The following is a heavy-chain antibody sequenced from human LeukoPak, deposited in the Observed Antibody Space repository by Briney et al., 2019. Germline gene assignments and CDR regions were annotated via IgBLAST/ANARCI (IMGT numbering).Heavy chain of an antibody. D-gene: IGHD3-10*01. CDR3: ARSDYYGSGSYYGDAFDI. V-gene: IGHV3-11*06. CDR1: GFTFSDYY. J-gene: IGHJ3*02. Sequence: PGGSLRLSSEASGFTFSDYYMSWIRQAPGKGQGWVSYISSSSSIYTNYADSVKGRFTISRDNAKNSLYLQMNSLRADDTAVYYCARSDYYGSGSYYGDAFDIWGQGTMVTVSS. CDR2: ISSSSSIYT.